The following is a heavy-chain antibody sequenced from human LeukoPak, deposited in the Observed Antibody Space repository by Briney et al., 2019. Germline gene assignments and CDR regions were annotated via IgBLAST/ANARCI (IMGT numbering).Heavy chain of an antibody. V-gene: IGHV3-9*01. CDR2: ISWNSGSI. CDR3: AKDLNPDVQLELDY. J-gene: IGHJ4*02. Sequence: GGSLRLSCAASGFTFSSYAMSWVRQAPGKGLEWVSGISWNSGSIGYADSVKGRFTISRDNAKNSLYLQMNSLRAEDTALYYCAKDLNPDVQLELDYWGQGTLVTVSS. CDR1: GFTFSSYA. D-gene: IGHD1-1*01.